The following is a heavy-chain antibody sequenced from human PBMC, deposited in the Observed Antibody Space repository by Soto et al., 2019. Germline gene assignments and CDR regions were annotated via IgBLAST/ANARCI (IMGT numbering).Heavy chain of an antibody. J-gene: IGHJ6*03. Sequence: SETLSRTCTVSGGSISSYYWSWIRQPPGKGLEWIGYIYYSGSTNYNPSLKSRVTISVDTSKNQFSLKLSSVTAADTAVYYCARSSVGGYYYYYYMYVWGKGTTVTVSS. CDR3: ARSSVGGYYYYYYMYV. CDR2: IYYSGST. V-gene: IGHV4-59*08. D-gene: IGHD2-15*01. CDR1: GGSISSYY.